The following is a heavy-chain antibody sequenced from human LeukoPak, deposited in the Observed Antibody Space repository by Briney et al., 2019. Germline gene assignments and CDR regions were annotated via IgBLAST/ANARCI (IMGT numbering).Heavy chain of an antibody. CDR1: GFIVSNNY. D-gene: IGHD3-10*01. CDR3: AKDRRTYGSGAFDI. Sequence: GGSLRLSCAASGFIVSNNYMSWVRQAPGKGLEWVSLIYSGGSTYYADSVKGRITIPRDQSKNTLYLQMNSLRAEDTAVYYCAKDRRTYGSGAFDIWGQGTMVTVSS. V-gene: IGHV3-66*01. CDR2: IYSGGST. J-gene: IGHJ3*02.